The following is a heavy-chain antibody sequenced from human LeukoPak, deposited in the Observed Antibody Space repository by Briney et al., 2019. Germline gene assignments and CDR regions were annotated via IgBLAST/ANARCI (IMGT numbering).Heavy chain of an antibody. V-gene: IGHV3-21*04. CDR2: ISSDSSYI. CDR1: GFTFSSYS. Sequence: GGSLRLSCAASGFTFSSYSMNWVRQAPGKGLEWVSSISSDSSYIYYADSVKGRFTISRDNAKNSLYLQMNSLRGEDTAVYYCAKEVSVAGSKRLDYWGQGTVVTVSS. CDR3: AKEVSVAGSKRLDY. J-gene: IGHJ4*02. D-gene: IGHD6-19*01.